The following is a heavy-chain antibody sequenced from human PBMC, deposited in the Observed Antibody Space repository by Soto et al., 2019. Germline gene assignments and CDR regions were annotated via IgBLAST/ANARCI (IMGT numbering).Heavy chain of an antibody. CDR3: AESSYNWNDTDAFDI. V-gene: IGHV3-23*01. J-gene: IGHJ3*02. Sequence: EVQLLESGGGLVQPGGSLRLSCAASGFTFSSYAMSWVRQAPGKGLEWVSAISGSGGSTYYADSVKGRFTISRDNSKNTLYLQVNSLRAEDTAVYYCAESSYNWNDTDAFDIWGQGTMVTVSS. CDR1: GFTFSSYA. D-gene: IGHD1-1*01. CDR2: ISGSGGST.